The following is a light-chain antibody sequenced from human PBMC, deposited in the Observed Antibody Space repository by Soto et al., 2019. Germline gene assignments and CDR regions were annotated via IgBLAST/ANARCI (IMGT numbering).Light chain of an antibody. V-gene: IGKV3-11*01. J-gene: IGKJ5*01. CDR2: DAS. Sequence: EIVLTPSPATLSLSPGERATLSCRASQSVSSYLAWYQQKPGQAPRLLIYDASNRATGIPARFSGSGSGTDFTLTISSLEPEDFAVYYCQQRSNWPPLTCGQGTRLEIK. CDR3: QQRSNWPPLT. CDR1: QSVSSY.